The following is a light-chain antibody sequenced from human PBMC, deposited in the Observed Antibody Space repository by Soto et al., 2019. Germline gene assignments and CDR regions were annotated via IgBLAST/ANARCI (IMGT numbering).Light chain of an antibody. CDR3: QHRSNWPLT. Sequence: EVVLTQSPATLSLSPGERATLSCRASQSVSTYLAWYQQKPGQAPRLLIYDASNRATGTPARFSGSGSGTDFTLTISGLEPEDFAVYYCQHRSNWPLTFGGGTKVEIK. J-gene: IGKJ4*01. V-gene: IGKV3-11*01. CDR1: QSVSTY. CDR2: DAS.